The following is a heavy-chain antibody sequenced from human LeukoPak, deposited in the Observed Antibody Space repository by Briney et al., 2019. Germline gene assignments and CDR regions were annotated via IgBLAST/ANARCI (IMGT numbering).Heavy chain of an antibody. Sequence: ASVKVSCKASGYTFTRYAMSWVRQAPGQGLQWMGWINTNTANPTYAQDFTGRFVFSLDTSVSTAYLQISSLKAEDTAVYYCARERAAQDYSNMFDYWGQGTLVTVSS. CDR2: INTNTANP. CDR1: GYTFTRYA. CDR3: ARERAAQDYSNMFDY. J-gene: IGHJ4*02. D-gene: IGHD4-11*01. V-gene: IGHV7-4-1*02.